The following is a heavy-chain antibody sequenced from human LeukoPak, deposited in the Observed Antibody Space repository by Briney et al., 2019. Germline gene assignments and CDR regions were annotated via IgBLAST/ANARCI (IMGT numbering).Heavy chain of an antibody. CDR2: INHSGST. D-gene: IGHD6-19*01. CDR3: ARHIRQWLVSYIRYNWFDP. J-gene: IGHJ5*02. Sequence: SETLSLTCAVYGGSFSGYYWSWIRQPPGKGLEWIGEINHSGSTNYNPSLKSRVTISVDTSKNQFSLKLSSVTAADTAVYYCARHIRQWLVSYIRYNWFDPWGQGTLVTVSS. CDR1: GGSFSGYY. V-gene: IGHV4-34*01.